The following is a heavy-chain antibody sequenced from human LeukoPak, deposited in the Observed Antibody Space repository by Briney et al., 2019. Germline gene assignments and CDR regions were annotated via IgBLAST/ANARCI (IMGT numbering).Heavy chain of an antibody. CDR2: IKEDGTVK. CDR3: AGGGGWDIDY. CDR1: GSSFSSFW. D-gene: IGHD1-26*01. V-gene: IGHV3-7*04. J-gene: IGHJ4*02. Sequence: EGSLRLSCATSGSSFSSFWMSWVRQAPGKGLELVGTIKEDGTVKLYVDSVKGRFTISRDKAGNSLYLQMNNLRAEDTAVYYCAGGGGWDIDYWGQGTLVTVSS.